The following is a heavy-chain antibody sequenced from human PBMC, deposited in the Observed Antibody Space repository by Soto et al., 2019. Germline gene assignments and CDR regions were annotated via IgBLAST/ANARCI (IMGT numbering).Heavy chain of an antibody. CDR2: INPNGGST. D-gene: IGHD6-19*01. CDR3: ARAPFASGSGWYDY. CDR1: GYIFTTYY. Sequence: QVQLVQSGAEVKKPGASVKLSCKASGYIFTTYYIHWVRQAPGQGLEWMGIINPNGGSTSSAQKFQGRVTMTCDTSTSTVYMEVSSLRSEDTAVYYCARAPFASGSGWYDYWGQGSLVTVSS. J-gene: IGHJ4*02. V-gene: IGHV1-46*03.